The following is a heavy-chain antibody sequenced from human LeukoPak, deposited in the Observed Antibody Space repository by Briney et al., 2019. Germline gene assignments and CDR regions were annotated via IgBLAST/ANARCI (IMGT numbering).Heavy chain of an antibody. CDR2: IYYSGRT. J-gene: IGHJ4*02. V-gene: IGHV4-59*01. CDR3: ARRTGSSWFFDY. CDR1: GGSISNYY. Sequence: SETLSLTCTVSGGSISNYYWNWIRQPPGKGLEWIGYIYYSGRTNYNSSLESRVTISVDTSKNQFSLKLSSVTAADTAVYYCARRTGSSWFFDYWGQGTLVTVSS. D-gene: IGHD6-13*01.